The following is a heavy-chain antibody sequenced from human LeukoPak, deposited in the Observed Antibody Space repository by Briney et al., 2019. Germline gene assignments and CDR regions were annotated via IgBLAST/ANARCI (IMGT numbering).Heavy chain of an antibody. CDR3: ARNGGAFLGGTTHQFDY. CDR2: ISYSGST. D-gene: IGHD3-3*02. V-gene: IGHV4-39*07. Sequence: SETLSLTCTVSGGSISSSRYSWDWIRQPPGKGLEWIGSISYSGSTHYKPSLKSRVTISADTSKNQFSLKVRSVTAADTAMYYCARNGGAFLGGTTHQFDYWGQGTLVTVSS. CDR1: GGSISSSRYS. J-gene: IGHJ4*02.